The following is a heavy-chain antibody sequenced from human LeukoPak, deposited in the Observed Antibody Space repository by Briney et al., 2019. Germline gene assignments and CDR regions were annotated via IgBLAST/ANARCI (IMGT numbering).Heavy chain of an antibody. CDR2: ISGSGGST. Sequence: GGSLRLSCAASGFTFRRHWMSWVRQAPGKGPEWVSAISGSGGSTYYADSVKGRFTISRDNSKNTLYLQMNSLRAEDTAVYYCAKEWGLYSSGWLPNPADYWGQGTLVTVSS. CDR3: AKEWGLYSSGWLPNPADY. CDR1: GFTFRRHW. J-gene: IGHJ4*02. V-gene: IGHV3-23*01. D-gene: IGHD6-19*01.